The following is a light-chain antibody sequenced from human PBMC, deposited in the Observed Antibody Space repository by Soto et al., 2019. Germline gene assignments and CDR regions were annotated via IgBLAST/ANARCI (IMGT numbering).Light chain of an antibody. CDR1: SSDIGGYNL. CDR3: YSFAGSATFV. V-gene: IGLV2-23*02. CDR2: EAT. Sequence: QSALTQPASVSGSPGQSITISCTGTSSDIGGYNLVSWYQHHPGKAPKLLIYEATKRPSGVSDRFSGSRSSNTASLTISPLQSEDEADYSCYSFAGSATFVFGGGTKLTVL. J-gene: IGLJ2*01.